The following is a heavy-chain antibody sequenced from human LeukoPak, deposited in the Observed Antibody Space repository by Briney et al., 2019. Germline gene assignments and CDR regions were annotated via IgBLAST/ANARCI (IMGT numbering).Heavy chain of an antibody. V-gene: IGHV4-59*08. CDR1: GASITSYY. CDR3: AGLSIVGATNFDY. D-gene: IGHD1-26*01. CDR2: IYYSGST. Sequence: SGTLSLTCTVPGASITSYYWSWMRPPPGKGLEWIGYIYYSGSTTYKPSLKSRVTTSVDTSKNQFSLKLSSVTAADTAVYYCAGLSIVGATNFDYWGQGTLVTVSS. J-gene: IGHJ4*02.